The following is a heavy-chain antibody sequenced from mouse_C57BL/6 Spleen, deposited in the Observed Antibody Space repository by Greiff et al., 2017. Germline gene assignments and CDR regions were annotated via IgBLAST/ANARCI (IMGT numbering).Heavy chain of an antibody. D-gene: IGHD2-2*01. V-gene: IGHV5-17*01. Sequence: DVKLVESGGGLVKPGGSLKLSCAASGFTFSDYGMHWVRQAPEKGLEWVAYISSGSSTIYYADTVKGRFTISRDNAKNTLFLQMTSLRSEDTAMYYCYGYDVGWFAYWGQGTLVTVSA. J-gene: IGHJ3*01. CDR1: GFTFSDYG. CDR2: ISSGSSTI. CDR3: YGYDVGWFAY.